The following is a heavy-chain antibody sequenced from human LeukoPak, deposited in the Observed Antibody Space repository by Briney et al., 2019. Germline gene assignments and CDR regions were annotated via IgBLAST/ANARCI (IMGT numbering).Heavy chain of an antibody. J-gene: IGHJ4*02. Sequence: PSETLSLTCTVSGGSVSRASYYWSWIRQPPGKGLEWIGYIYYSASTNYNPSLKSRVTISVDTSNNQFSLKLSSVTAADTAVYYCARGSRGYSYGWGQGTLVTVSS. CDR1: GGSVSRASYY. V-gene: IGHV4-61*01. D-gene: IGHD5-18*01. CDR2: IYYSAST. CDR3: ARGSRGYSYG.